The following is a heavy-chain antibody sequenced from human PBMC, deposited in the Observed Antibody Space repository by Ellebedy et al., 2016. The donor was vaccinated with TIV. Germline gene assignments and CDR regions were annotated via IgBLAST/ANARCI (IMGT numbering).Heavy chain of an antibody. CDR3: AKRRGSNYGDHAFDV. D-gene: IGHD3-10*01. Sequence: GESLKLSCAASGLTFSSHAMSWVRQAPGKGLEWVSSITETGGNTYYADSVKGRFTISSDNSKDTVDLQMNSLRGEDTAVFYCAKRRGSNYGDHAFDVWGQGTVVSVSS. CDR1: GLTFSSHA. J-gene: IGHJ3*01. V-gene: IGHV3-23*01. CDR2: ITETGGNT.